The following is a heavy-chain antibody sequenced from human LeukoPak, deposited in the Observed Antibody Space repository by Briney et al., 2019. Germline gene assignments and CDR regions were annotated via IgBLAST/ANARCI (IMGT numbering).Heavy chain of an antibody. V-gene: IGHV3-48*01. J-gene: IGHJ4*02. D-gene: IGHD5-24*01. CDR1: GFTFSGYI. CDR3: ARDQWLDY. Sequence: GGSLRLSCAASGFTFSGYIMNWVRQAPGKGLEWVSFTGTSGNTIYYADSVKGRFTVSRDNAKNALYLQMNSLTAEDTAVYYCARDQWLDYWGQGTLVTVSS. CDR2: TGTSGNTI.